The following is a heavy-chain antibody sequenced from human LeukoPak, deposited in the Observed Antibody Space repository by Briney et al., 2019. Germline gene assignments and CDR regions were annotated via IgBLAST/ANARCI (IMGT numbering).Heavy chain of an antibody. V-gene: IGHV4-34*01. D-gene: IGHD3-3*01. CDR3: AKIYDSPGNDYHRGV. J-gene: IGHJ6*03. CDR2: INHSGST. Sequence: SETLTLTCAVYGGSFSGYYWSWIRQPPGKGLEWIGEINHSGSTNYNPSLKSRVAISVDTSKNQFSLKLSSVTAADTAVYYCAKIYDSPGNDYHRGVGEKGTTATAPS. CDR1: GGSFSGYY.